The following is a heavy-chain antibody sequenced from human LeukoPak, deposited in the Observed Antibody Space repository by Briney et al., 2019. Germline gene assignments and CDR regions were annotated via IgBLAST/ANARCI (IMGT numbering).Heavy chain of an antibody. CDR1: GFTFDDYA. V-gene: IGHV3-9*01. D-gene: IGHD3-22*01. Sequence: PGGSLRLSCAASGFTFDDYAMHWVRQAPGKGLEWVSGITWNSDTIDYADSVKGRFTIVRDNAKYSLYLQMNSLRAEDTALYYCAKDTTYYYECSGHDGFDMGGQGTMVTVSS. J-gene: IGHJ3*02. CDR2: ITWNSDTI. CDR3: AKDTTYYYECSGHDGFDM.